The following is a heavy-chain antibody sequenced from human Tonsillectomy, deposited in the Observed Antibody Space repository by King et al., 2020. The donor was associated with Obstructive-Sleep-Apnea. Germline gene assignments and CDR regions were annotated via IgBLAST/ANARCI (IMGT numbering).Heavy chain of an antibody. CDR3: ARDKDIAAAGSDY. D-gene: IGHD6-13*01. CDR1: GFTFSSYW. V-gene: IGHV3-7*01. CDR2: IKHDGSEK. Sequence: VQLVESGGGLVQPGGSLRLSCAASGFTFSSYWMSWVRQAPGKGLEWVANIKHDGSEKYFVDSVKGRFTISRDNVKNSLYLQMNSLRAEDTAVYYCARDKDIAAAGSDYWGQGTLVTVSS. J-gene: IGHJ4*02.